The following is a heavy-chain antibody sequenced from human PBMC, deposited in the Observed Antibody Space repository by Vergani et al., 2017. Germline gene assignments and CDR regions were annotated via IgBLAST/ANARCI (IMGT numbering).Heavy chain of an antibody. CDR3: ARGGLWFGEAYYYYGMDV. D-gene: IGHD3-10*01. CDR1: GRSISSGSYY. V-gene: IGHV4-61*02. CDR2: IYTSGST. J-gene: IGHJ6*02. Sequence: QVQLQESGPGLVKPSQTLSLTCTVSGRSISSGSYYWSWIRQPAGKGLEWIGRIYTSGSTNYNPSLKSRVTISVDTSKNQFSLKLSSVTAADTAVYYCARGGLWFGEAYYYYGMDVWGQGTTVTVSS.